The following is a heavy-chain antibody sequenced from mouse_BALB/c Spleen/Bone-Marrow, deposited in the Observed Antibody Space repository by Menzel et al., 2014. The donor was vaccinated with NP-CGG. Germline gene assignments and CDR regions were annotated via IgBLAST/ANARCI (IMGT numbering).Heavy chain of an antibody. Sequence: QVQLKQSGPGLVAPSQSLSITCTVSGFSLTNYGVHWVRQPPGKGLEWLGIIWAGGSTNYNSALMSRLSISKDNSKSRVFLKMNSLQTDDTAMYYCAREGNLAYWGQGTLVTVSA. V-gene: IGHV2-9*02. CDR1: GFSLTNYG. CDR3: AREGNLAY. J-gene: IGHJ3*01. CDR2: IWAGGST. D-gene: IGHD2-1*01.